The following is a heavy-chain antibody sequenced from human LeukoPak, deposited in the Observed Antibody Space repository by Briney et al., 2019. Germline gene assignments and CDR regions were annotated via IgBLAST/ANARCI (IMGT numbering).Heavy chain of an antibody. V-gene: IGHV1-69*13. J-gene: IGHJ3*02. CDR2: IIPIFGTA. CDR3: ARVLGDYSFGAFDI. D-gene: IGHD4-17*01. Sequence: SVKVSCKASGYTFTSYGISWVRQAPGQGLEWMGGIIPIFGTANYAQKFQGRVTTTADESTSTAYMELSSLRSEDTAVYYCARVLGDYSFGAFDIWGQGTMVTVSS. CDR1: GYTFTSYG.